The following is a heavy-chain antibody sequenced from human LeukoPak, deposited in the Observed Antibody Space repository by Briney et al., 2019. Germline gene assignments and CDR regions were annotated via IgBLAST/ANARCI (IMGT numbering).Heavy chain of an antibody. CDR1: GGSISSYY. V-gene: IGHV4-4*07. D-gene: IGHD1-26*01. J-gene: IGHJ4*02. CDR3: ARENSGSYREFDY. Sequence: SSETLSLTCTVSGGSISSYYWSWIRQPAGKGLEWIGRIYTSGGTNYNASLKSRGSMSVDTSKNQFSLKLSSVTAADTAVFYCARENSGSYREFDYWGQGTLVTVSS. CDR2: IYTSGGT.